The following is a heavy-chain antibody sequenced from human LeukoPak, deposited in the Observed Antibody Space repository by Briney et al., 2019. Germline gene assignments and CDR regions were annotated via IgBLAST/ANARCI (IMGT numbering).Heavy chain of an antibody. CDR3: AGLGASGNGYLSWFDP. V-gene: IGHV4-59*01. Sequence: PSETLSLTCTVSGGSISTYYWSWIRQPPGKGLEWIGYICYSGNSNYNPSLKSRVTISVDTSKNQFSLKLSSVTAAGTAVYYCAGLGASGNGYLSWFDPWGQGTLVTVSS. J-gene: IGHJ5*02. CDR1: GGSISTYY. CDR2: ICYSGNS. D-gene: IGHD3-22*01.